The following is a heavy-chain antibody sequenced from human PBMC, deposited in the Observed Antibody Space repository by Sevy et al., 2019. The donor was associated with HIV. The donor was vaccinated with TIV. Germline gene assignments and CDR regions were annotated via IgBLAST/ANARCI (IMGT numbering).Heavy chain of an antibody. Sequence: ASVKVSCKASGYTFTSYGISWVRQAPGQGLEWMGWISAYNGNTNYAQKLQGRVTMTTDTSTSTAYMGLRSLRSDDTAVYYCARIYSYGPPFDYWGQGTLVTVSS. CDR3: ARIYSYGPPFDY. CDR2: ISAYNGNT. V-gene: IGHV1-18*04. CDR1: GYTFTSYG. J-gene: IGHJ4*02. D-gene: IGHD5-18*01.